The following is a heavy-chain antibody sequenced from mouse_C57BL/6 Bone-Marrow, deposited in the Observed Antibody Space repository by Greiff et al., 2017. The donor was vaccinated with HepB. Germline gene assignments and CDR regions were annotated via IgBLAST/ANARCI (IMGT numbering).Heavy chain of an antibody. V-gene: IGHV6-3*01. D-gene: IGHD3-1*01. CDR3: TALYASGWFAY. CDR1: GFTFSNYW. J-gene: IGHJ3*01. Sequence: DVMLVESGGGLVQPGGSMKLSCVASGFTFSNYWMNWVRQSPEKGLEWVAQIRLKSDNYATHYAESVKGRFTISRDDSKSSVYLQMNNLRAEDTGIYYCTALYASGWFAYWGQGTLVTVSA. CDR2: IRLKSDNYAT.